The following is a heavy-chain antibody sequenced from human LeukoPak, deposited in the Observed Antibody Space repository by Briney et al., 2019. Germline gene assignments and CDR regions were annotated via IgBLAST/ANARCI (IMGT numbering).Heavy chain of an antibody. D-gene: IGHD3-3*01. CDR1: GYTFTSYD. V-gene: IGHV1-8*01. CDR2: MNPNSGNT. Sequence: GASVKVSCKASGYTFTSYDINWVRQATGQGLEWMGWMNPNSGNTGYAQKFQGRVTMTRNTSISTAYMEPSSLRSEDTAVYYCARGRENYDFWGDYHTDRYFDLWGRGTLVTVSS. J-gene: IGHJ2*01. CDR3: ARGRENYDFWGDYHTDRYFDL.